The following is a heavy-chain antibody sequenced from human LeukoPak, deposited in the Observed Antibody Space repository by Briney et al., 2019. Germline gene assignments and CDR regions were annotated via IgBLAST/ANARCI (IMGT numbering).Heavy chain of an antibody. CDR1: GFTFSTSW. CDR3: ARDVGANTSDY. CDR2: IKDDGSAE. D-gene: IGHD1-26*01. V-gene: IGHV3-7*01. J-gene: IGHJ4*02. Sequence: GSLRLSCAASGFTFSTSWMSWVRQAPEKGLEWVGCIKDDGSAEYYVDAVKGRFTISRDNAKNSLYLQMHSLRVDDTAVYYCARDVGANTSDYWGQGTLVTVSS.